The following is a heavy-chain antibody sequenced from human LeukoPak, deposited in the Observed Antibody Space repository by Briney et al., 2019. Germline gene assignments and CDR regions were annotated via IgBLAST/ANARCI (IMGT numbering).Heavy chain of an antibody. CDR2: IYYSGGT. CDR1: GGSISSYY. V-gene: IGHV4-59*01. J-gene: IGHJ6*03. CDR3: ARASVVYYYRDV. D-gene: IGHD4-23*01. Sequence: PSETLSLTCTVSGGSISSYYWSWVRQAPGKGLECIGYIYYSGGTNYNPSLKSRVTISVDTSNNQFFLKLSSVTAADTAVYYCARASVVYYYRDVGGEGTTVTVSS.